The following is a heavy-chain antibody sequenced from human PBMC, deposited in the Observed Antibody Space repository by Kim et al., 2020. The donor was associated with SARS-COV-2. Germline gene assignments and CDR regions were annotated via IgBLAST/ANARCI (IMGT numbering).Heavy chain of an antibody. CDR3: ARDSLPSIIVVSADH. J-gene: IGHJ4*02. D-gene: IGHD3-22*01. CDR1: GGSISSTSYY. CDR2: IYYSGIT. V-gene: IGHV4-39*07. Sequence: SETLSLTCTVSGGSISSTSYYWDWIRQPPGKGLEWIGSIYYSGITYYNPSLKSRVTISMDTSKNQFSLKLNSVTAADTAVYYCARDSLPSIIVVSADHWGQGILVTVSS.